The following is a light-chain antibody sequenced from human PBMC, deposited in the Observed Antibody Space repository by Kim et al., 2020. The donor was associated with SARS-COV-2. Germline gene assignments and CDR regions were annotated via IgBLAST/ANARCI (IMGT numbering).Light chain of an antibody. V-gene: IGLV3-19*01. CDR2: GKN. Sequence: VALGLTVRITCQGDSLRRYYATWYQQKPGQAPIVVIYGKNNRPSGIPDRFSGSSSGNTASLTITGTQAGDEADYYCNSRDSNDNVVFGGGTQLTVL. CDR3: NSRDSNDNVV. J-gene: IGLJ2*01. CDR1: SLRRYY.